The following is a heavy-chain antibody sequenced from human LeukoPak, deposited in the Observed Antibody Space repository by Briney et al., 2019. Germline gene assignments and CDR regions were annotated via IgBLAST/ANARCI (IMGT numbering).Heavy chain of an antibody. CDR1: GGSFSGYY. V-gene: IGHV4-34*01. D-gene: IGHD3-10*01. CDR3: ARSAYYYGSGSYYKGMNFDY. J-gene: IGHJ4*02. Sequence: SETLSLTCAVYGGSFSGYYWSWIRQPPGKGLEWLGEINHSGSTNYNPSLKSRVTISVDTSKNQFSLKLSSVTAADTAVYYCARSAYYYGSGSYYKGMNFDYWGQGTLVTVSS. CDR2: INHSGST.